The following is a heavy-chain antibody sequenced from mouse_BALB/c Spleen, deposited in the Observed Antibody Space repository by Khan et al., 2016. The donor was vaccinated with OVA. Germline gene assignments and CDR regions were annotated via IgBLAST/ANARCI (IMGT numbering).Heavy chain of an antibody. V-gene: IGHV2-6-1*01. D-gene: IGHD1-1*02. Sequence: QVQLKESGPGLVAPSQSLSITCTISGFSLTNYAVHWVRQPPGKGLEWLVVIWSDGSTTYNSALKSRLTITKDNYNSQVFLKMNSLQTDDTAIYFCYRQPYYQYSLIDYWGQGTSIPVPS. CDR2: IWSDGST. CDR1: GFSLTNYA. J-gene: IGHJ4*01. CDR3: YRQPYYQYSLIDY.